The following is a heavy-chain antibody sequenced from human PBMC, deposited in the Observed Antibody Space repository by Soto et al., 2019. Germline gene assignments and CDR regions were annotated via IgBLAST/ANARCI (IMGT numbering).Heavy chain of an antibody. J-gene: IGHJ4*02. CDR3: ARVLGDGYNYQY. D-gene: IGHD5-12*01. CDR2: ISSSSSYI. V-gene: IGHV3-21*01. CDR1: GFTFSSYS. Sequence: GGSLRLSCAASGFTFSSYSMNWVRQAPGKGLEWVSSISSSSSYIYYADSVKGRFTISRDNAKNSLYLQMNSLRAEDTAVYYCARVLGDGYNYQYWGQGTLVTVSS.